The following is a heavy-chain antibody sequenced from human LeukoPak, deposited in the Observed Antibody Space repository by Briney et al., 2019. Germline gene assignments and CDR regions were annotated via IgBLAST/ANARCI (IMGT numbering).Heavy chain of an antibody. D-gene: IGHD2-21*01. CDR1: GFTFSNYV. CDR2: IHYDGSSK. CDR3: AKDFRNSFYSLGVVH. J-gene: IGHJ5*02. V-gene: IGHV3-30*02. Sequence: GGSLRLSCAASGFTFSNYVMHWVRQAPGKGPEWVACIHYDGSSKDYADSVKGRFTISRDNSKNTLYLQMNILRAEDTAVYYCAKDFRNSFYSLGVVHWGQGTLVTVSS.